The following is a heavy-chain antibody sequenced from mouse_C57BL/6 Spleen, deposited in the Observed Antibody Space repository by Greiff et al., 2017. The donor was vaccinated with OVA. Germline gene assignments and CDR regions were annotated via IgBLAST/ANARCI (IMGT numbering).Heavy chain of an antibody. D-gene: IGHD4-1*01. V-gene: IGHV1-76*01. J-gene: IGHJ2*01. Sequence: QVQLQQSGAELVRPGASVKLSCKASGYTFTDYYINWVKQRPGQGLEWIARIYPGSGNTYYNEKFKGKATLTAEKSSSTAYMQLSSLTSEDSAVYFCARDRVLTWDGLFDYWGQGTTLTVSS. CDR1: GYTFTDYY. CDR2: IYPGSGNT. CDR3: ARDRVLTWDGLFDY.